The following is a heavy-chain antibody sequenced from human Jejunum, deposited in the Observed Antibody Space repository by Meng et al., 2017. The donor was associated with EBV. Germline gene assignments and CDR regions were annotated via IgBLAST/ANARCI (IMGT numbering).Heavy chain of an antibody. Sequence: EQLVQSVGAGKKPGASVVVSCKASVYVCTGDYIQWGRQVTGHVLECMGRIEPNTGHKNYAQKFQGCVNMTRATSIGTAFMELSRLTSDDTAVYYCARDHSSSFYGANIWCQGTLVTVSS. D-gene: IGHD2-2*01. CDR2: IEPNTGHK. CDR3: ARDHSSSFYGANI. J-gene: IGHJ4*02. V-gene: IGHV1-2*04. CDR1: VYVCTGDY.